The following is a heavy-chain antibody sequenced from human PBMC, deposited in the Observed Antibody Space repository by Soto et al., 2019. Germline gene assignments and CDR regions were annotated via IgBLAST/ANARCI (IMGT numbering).Heavy chain of an antibody. Sequence: GASVKVSCKASGYTFTSYDINWVRQATGQGLEWMGWMNPNSGNTGYAQKFQGRVTMTRNTSISTAYMELSSLRSEDTAVYYCAREPQHQLPYYFDYWGQGTLVTVSS. CDR2: MNPNSGNT. D-gene: IGHD6-13*01. CDR3: AREPQHQLPYYFDY. J-gene: IGHJ4*02. V-gene: IGHV1-8*01. CDR1: GYTFTSYD.